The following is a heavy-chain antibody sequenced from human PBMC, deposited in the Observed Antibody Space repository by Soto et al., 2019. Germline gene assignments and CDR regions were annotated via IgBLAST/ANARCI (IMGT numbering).Heavy chain of an antibody. V-gene: IGHV5-51*01. CDR1: GYSFISYW. D-gene: IGHD2-15*01. CDR2: FYPGDSTS. J-gene: IGHJ3*01. CDR3: ARIIGYCRNNDCSWTFDV. Sequence: PGESLKISCKTSGYSFISYWVAWVRQLPGKGLKWMGTFYPGDSTSTYSPSFQGQVTISVDTSITTAYLQLNSLKASDTAVYYCARIIGYCRNNDCSWTFDVWGQGTMVTVSS.